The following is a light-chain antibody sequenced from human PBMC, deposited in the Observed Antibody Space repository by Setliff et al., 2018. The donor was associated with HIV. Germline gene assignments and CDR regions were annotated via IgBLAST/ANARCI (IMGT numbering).Light chain of an antibody. J-gene: IGLJ1*01. Sequence: QSALAQPASVSGSPGQSITISCTGTSTDLTDYPFVSWYQQLPAKTPKLIIYDTNNRPSGVSDRFSASKSAYTGALTISGLHAGYEAVYYCSSYTSSGTPCVFGTGTRSPS. CDR2: DTN. CDR1: STDLTDYPF. CDR3: SSYTSSGTPCV. V-gene: IGLV2-14*03.